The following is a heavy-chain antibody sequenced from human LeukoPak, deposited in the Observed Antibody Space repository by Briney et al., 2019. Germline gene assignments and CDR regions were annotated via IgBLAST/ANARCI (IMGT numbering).Heavy chain of an antibody. D-gene: IGHD2-15*01. Sequence: GGSLRLSCAASGFTFSSYGMHWVRQAPGKGLEWVAVISYDGSNKYYADSVKSRFTISRDNSKNTLYLQMNSLRAEDTAVYYCANLPPAGVADIRFDPWGQGTLVTVSS. V-gene: IGHV3-30*18. J-gene: IGHJ5*02. CDR1: GFTFSSYG. CDR2: ISYDGSNK. CDR3: ANLPPAGVADIRFDP.